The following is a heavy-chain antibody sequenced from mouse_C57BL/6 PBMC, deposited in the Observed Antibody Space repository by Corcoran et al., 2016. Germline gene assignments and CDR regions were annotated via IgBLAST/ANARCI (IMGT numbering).Heavy chain of an antibody. CDR2: INTYSGVP. CDR1: GYTFTTYG. J-gene: IGHJ2*01. Sequence: QIQLVQYGPELKKPGETVKISCKASGYTFTTYGMSWVKQAPGKGLKWMGWINTYSGVPTYADDFKGRFAFSLETSASTAYLQINNLKNEDTATYFCARRGISYYFDYWGQGTTLTVSS. CDR3: ARRGISYYFDY. V-gene: IGHV9-3*01.